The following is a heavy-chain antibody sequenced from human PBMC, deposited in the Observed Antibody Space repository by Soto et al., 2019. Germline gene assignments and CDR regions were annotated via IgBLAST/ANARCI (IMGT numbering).Heavy chain of an antibody. CDR2: IYYSGNT. CDR3: ARSYSSSWYWFDP. V-gene: IGHV4-59*08. J-gene: IGHJ5*02. Sequence: SETLSLTCTVSGGSISSYYWSWIRQPPGKGLEWIGYIYYSGNTNYNPSLKSRVIISVDTSKNQFSLQLNSVTAADTAVYYCARSYSSSWYWFDPWGQGTLVTVSS. CDR1: GGSISSYY. D-gene: IGHD6-13*01.